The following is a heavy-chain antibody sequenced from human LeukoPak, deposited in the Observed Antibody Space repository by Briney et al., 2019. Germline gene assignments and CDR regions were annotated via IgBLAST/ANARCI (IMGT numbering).Heavy chain of an antibody. CDR1: GGSLSSGSPC. Sequence: PSQTLSLTCTLSGGSLSSGSPCCSWLRQPAGKGLEWIGRIYTSGTTNYNPSLKTRATISVDTSKNQFSLKLSSVTAADTAVYYCARDRWGTTTRTYYDFWSGYYSPLDYYYYMDVWGKGTTVTVSS. V-gene: IGHV4-61*02. J-gene: IGHJ6*03. D-gene: IGHD3-3*01. CDR2: IYTSGTT. CDR3: ARDRWGTTTRTYYDFWSGYYSPLDYYYYMDV.